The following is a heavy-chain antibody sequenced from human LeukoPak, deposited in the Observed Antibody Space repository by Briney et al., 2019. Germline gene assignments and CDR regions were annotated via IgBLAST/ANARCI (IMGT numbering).Heavy chain of an antibody. CDR3: ARDRIDMVRGVIILTDYGMDV. D-gene: IGHD3-10*01. J-gene: IGHJ6*02. CDR1: GYTFTGYY. CDR2: INPNSGGT. Sequence: ASVTVSCKASGYTFTGYYMHWVRQAPGQGLEWMGWINPNSGGTNYAQKFQGRVTMTRDTSISTAYMELSRLRSDDTAVYYCARDRIDMVRGVIILTDYGMDVWGQGTTVTVSS. V-gene: IGHV1-2*02.